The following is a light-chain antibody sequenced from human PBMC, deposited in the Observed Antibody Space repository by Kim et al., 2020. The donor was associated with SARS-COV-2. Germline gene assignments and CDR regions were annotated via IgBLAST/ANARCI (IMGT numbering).Light chain of an antibody. J-gene: IGLJ2*01. CDR2: LNSDGSH. Sequence: APVKPTSTLGSGHSDYAFAWHQQQPEKGPRYLMKLNSDGSHSKGDGIPDRFSGSSSGAERYLTISSLQSEDEADYYCQTWGTGIVVFGGGTQLTVL. CDR1: SGHSDYA. CDR3: QTWGTGIVV. V-gene: IGLV4-69*01.